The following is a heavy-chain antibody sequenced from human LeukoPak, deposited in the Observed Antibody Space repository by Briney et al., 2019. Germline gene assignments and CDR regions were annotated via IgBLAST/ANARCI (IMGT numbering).Heavy chain of an antibody. Sequence: GESLQISCKGSGYSFTSYWIGWVRQMPGKGLEWMGIIYPGDSDTRYSPSFQGQVTISADKSISTAYLQWSSLKASDTAMYYCARHGPYSSGWYMVGYWGQGTLVTVSS. CDR1: GYSFTSYW. V-gene: IGHV5-51*01. J-gene: IGHJ4*02. CDR2: IYPGDSDT. D-gene: IGHD6-19*01. CDR3: ARHGPYSSGWYMVGY.